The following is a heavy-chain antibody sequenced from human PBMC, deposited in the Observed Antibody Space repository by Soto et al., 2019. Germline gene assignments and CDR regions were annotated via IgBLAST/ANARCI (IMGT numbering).Heavy chain of an antibody. CDR2: MYNSGST. J-gene: IGHJ4*02. CDR3: ASMGYHYGSGSYPLDY. CDR1: GGSISSGGYY. V-gene: IGHV4-61*08. Sequence: SETLSLTCTVSGGSISSGGYYWSWIRQPPGKGLEWIGFMYNSGSTHYNPSLKSRVTISLDTSKNQFSLNLRSVTAADTAVYYCASMGYHYGSGSYPLDYWGQGTLVTVSS. D-gene: IGHD3-10*01.